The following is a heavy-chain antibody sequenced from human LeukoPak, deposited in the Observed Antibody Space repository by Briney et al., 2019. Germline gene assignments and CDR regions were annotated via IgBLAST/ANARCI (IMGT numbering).Heavy chain of an antibody. Sequence: GGSLRLSCAASGFTFSSYALSWARQAPGEGVGWGSGISGNGGGTYYADSVKGRFTISRDNSKNTLYLQMNSLRAEDTAVYYCAKSFGYSRSWFDYWGQGTLVTVSS. J-gene: IGHJ4*02. CDR2: ISGNGGGT. CDR1: GFTFSSYA. CDR3: AKSFGYSRSWFDY. D-gene: IGHD6-13*01. V-gene: IGHV3-23*01.